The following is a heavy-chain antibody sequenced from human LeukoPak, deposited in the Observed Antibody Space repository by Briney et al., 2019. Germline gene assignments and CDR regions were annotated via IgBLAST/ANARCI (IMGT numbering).Heavy chain of an antibody. V-gene: IGHV4-39*01. CDR1: GGSISSSSYY. D-gene: IGHD3-10*01. J-gene: IGHJ4*02. CDR3: ATASYFGSGSYGYFDY. CDR2: IYSSGNT. Sequence: SETLSLTCSVSGGSISSSSYYWGWIRQPPGKGLEWIGSIYSSGNTYYNPSPKSRVTISVDTSKNQFSLRLYSVTAADTAVYYCATASYFGSGSYGYFDYWGQGTLVTVSS.